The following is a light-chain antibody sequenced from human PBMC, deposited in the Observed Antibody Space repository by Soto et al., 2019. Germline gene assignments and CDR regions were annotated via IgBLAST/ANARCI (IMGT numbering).Light chain of an antibody. J-gene: IGLJ1*01. CDR2: EVT. V-gene: IGLV2-14*01. CDR3: SSYTISNTLPFV. Sequence: QSALTQPASVSGSPGQSITISCTGTSSDVGGYNSVSWYQQHPGKAPKLMIYEVTHRPSGVSNRFSGSKSGNTASLTISGLQAEDEADYYCSSYTISNTLPFVFGTGTKVTVL. CDR1: SSDVGGYNS.